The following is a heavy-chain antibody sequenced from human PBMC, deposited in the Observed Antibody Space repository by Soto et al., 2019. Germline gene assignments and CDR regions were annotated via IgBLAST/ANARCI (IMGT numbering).Heavy chain of an antibody. D-gene: IGHD2-2*01. CDR3: ATSPIVVEPAAPGWFDL. Sequence: SVKVSCKASGGTFSSYAISWVRQAPGQGLEWTGGIIPIFGTANYAQKFQGRVTITADKSTSTAYMELSSLRSEDTAVYYCATSPIVVEPAAPGWFDLWGQGTLVTVSS. CDR1: GGTFSSYA. V-gene: IGHV1-69*06. CDR2: IIPIFGTA. J-gene: IGHJ5*02.